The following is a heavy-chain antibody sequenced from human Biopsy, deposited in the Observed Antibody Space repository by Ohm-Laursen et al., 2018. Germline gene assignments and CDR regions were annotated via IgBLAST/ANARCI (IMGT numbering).Heavy chain of an antibody. V-gene: IGHV1-18*01. CDR3: ARDPHGEGRDYGSYFDY. Sequence: ASVKVSCKAPGGTFSNYGVNWVRQAPGQGLEWMGWISAYNGHTKFARKFQDRVTMTTDTSTTTAYMDLRSLRSDDTAVYYCARDPHGEGRDYGSYFDYWGQGTLVTASS. CDR2: ISAYNGHT. CDR1: GGTFSNYG. J-gene: IGHJ4*02. D-gene: IGHD4-17*01.